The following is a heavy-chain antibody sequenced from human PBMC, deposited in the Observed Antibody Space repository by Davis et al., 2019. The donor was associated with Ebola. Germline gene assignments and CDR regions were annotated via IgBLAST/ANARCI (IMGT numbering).Heavy chain of an antibody. Sequence: LSLTCAASGFTFSDYWMSWVRQAPGKGLEWVANIKQDGGEKHHVDSVKGRFTISRDNAKNSLYLQMNSLRAEDTAVYYCARDKDIIGAAGSYFDYWGQGTLVTVSS. V-gene: IGHV3-7*01. CDR2: IKQDGGEK. D-gene: IGHD6-13*01. CDR3: ARDKDIIGAAGSYFDY. J-gene: IGHJ4*02. CDR1: GFTFSDYW.